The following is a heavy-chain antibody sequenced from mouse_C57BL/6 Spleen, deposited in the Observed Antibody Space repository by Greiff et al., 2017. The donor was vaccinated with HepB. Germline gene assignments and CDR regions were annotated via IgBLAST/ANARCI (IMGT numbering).Heavy chain of an antibody. CDR2: ISSGSSTI. D-gene: IGHD2-2*01. CDR1: GFTFSDYG. Sequence: EVQRVESGGGLVKPGGSLKLSCAASGFTFSDYGMHWVRQAPEKGLEWVAYISSGSSTIYYADTVKGRFTISRDNAKNTLFLQMTSLRSEDTAMYYCARGTSNYGYDRYYFDYWGQGTTLTVSS. J-gene: IGHJ2*01. V-gene: IGHV5-17*01. CDR3: ARGTSNYGYDRYYFDY.